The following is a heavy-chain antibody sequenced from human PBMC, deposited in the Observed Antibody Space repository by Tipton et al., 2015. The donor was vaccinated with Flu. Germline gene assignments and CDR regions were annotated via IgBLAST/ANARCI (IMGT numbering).Heavy chain of an antibody. J-gene: IGHJ4*02. CDR2: ISASGAST. CDR3: AKDIQCSY. D-gene: IGHD3-10*02. Sequence: GSLRLSCSASGFTFSFAAMNWVRQAPGKGLEWGSLISASGASTFYADSVKGRFNISRDYSKNTLYLEMNSLRAEDTAVYHCAKDIQCSYWGQGTLVTVSS. CDR1: GFTFSFAA. V-gene: IGHV3-23*01.